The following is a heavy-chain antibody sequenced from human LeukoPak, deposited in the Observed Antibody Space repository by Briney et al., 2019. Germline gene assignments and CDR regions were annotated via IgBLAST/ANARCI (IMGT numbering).Heavy chain of an antibody. CDR1: GFTFSSYG. CDR3: AKDVGVLYYYYGMDV. J-gene: IGHJ6*02. V-gene: IGHV3-30*02. D-gene: IGHD2-15*01. Sequence: GGSLRLSCAASGFTFSSYGMHWVRQAPGKGLEWVAVIWYDGSNKYYADSVKGRFTISRDNSKNTLYLQMNSLRAEDTAVYYCAKDVGVLYYYYGMDVWGQGTLVTVSS. CDR2: IWYDGSNK.